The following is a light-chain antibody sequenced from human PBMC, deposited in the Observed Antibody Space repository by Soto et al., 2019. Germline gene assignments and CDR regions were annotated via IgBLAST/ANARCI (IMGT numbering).Light chain of an antibody. J-gene: IGLJ2*01. CDR2: DVS. CDR3: SSYIRISTLLV. V-gene: IGLV2-14*01. CDR1: SSDVGDYNY. Sequence: QSALTQPASVSGSPGQSITISCTGTSSDVGDYNYVSWYQQHPGKAPKLMIYDVSNRPSGVSNRFSGSKSGNTASLTISGLQDADEADYYCSSYIRISTLLVFGGGTKLTVL.